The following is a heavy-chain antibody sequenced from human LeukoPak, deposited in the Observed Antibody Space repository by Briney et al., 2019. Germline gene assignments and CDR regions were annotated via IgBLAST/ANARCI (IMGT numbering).Heavy chain of an antibody. J-gene: IGHJ3*02. CDR2: IYYSGST. Sequence: SETLSLTCNVSGVSISSYHWSWIRQTAGKGLEWIGYIYYSGSTNYNPSLKSRVTISVDTSKNQFSLKLSSVTAADTAVYYCARDSCSSTSCYGWGYDAFDIWGQGTMVTVSS. CDR3: ARDSCSSTSCYGWGYDAFDI. D-gene: IGHD2-2*01. V-gene: IGHV4-59*01. CDR1: GVSISSYH.